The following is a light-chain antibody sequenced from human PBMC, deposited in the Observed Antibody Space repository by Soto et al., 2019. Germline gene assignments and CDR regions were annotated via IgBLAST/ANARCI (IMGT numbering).Light chain of an antibody. CDR1: DSDVGLYEY. CDR3: CSYAGTYTFVV. V-gene: IGLV2-11*01. Sequence: QSVLTQPRSVSGSPGQSVTISCIGTDSDVGLYEYVSWFQQHPGKAPKLIIYDVIKRPPGVPDRFSGSKSGNTASLTISGLQADDEADYYCCSYAGTYTFVVFGGGTQLTVL. J-gene: IGLJ7*01. CDR2: DVI.